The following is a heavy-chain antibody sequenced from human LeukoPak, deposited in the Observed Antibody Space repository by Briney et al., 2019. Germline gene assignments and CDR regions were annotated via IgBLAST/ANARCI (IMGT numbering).Heavy chain of an antibody. Sequence: SETLSLTCTVSGGSISSGSYYWSWIRQPAGKGLEWIGRIYTSGSTNCNPSLKSRVTISVDTSKNQFSLKLSSVTAADTAVYYCARDWVDYDSREGWFDPWGQGTLVTVSS. J-gene: IGHJ5*02. V-gene: IGHV4-61*02. CDR3: ARDWVDYDSREGWFDP. CDR1: GGSISSGSYY. CDR2: IYTSGST. D-gene: IGHD3-3*01.